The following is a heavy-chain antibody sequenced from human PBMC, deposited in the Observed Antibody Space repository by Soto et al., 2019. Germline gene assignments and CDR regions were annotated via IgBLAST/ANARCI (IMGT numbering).Heavy chain of an antibody. J-gene: IGHJ4*02. CDR2: ISAYNGNT. Sequence: ASVKVSCKASGYTFTSYGISWVRQAPGQGLEWMGWISAYNGNTNYAQKLQGRVTMTTDTSTSTAYMELRSLRSDDTAVYYCARDSTETYYYDSSGYCAADYWGQGTPVTVPQ. D-gene: IGHD3-22*01. CDR1: GYTFTSYG. CDR3: ARDSTETYYYDSSGYCAADY. V-gene: IGHV1-18*01.